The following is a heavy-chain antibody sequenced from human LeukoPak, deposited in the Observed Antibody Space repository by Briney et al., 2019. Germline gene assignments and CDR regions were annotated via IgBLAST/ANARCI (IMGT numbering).Heavy chain of an antibody. CDR3: AREAYDILTGPLGGYFDY. CDR2: IYYSGST. CDR1: GGSISSYY. Sequence: SETLSLTCTVSGGSISSYYWSWIRQPPGKGLEWIGYIYYSGSTNYNPSLKSRVTISVDTSKNQFSLKLSSVTAADTAVYYCAREAYDILTGPLGGYFDYWGQGTLVTVSS. V-gene: IGHV4-59*12. J-gene: IGHJ4*02. D-gene: IGHD3-9*01.